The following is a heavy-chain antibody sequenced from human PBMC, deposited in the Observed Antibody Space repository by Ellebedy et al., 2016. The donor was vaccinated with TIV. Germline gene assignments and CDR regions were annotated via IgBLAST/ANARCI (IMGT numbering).Heavy chain of an antibody. D-gene: IGHD1-1*01. CDR1: GFTFSDHY. CDR3: ARDTTSDY. Sequence: PGGSLRLSCAVSGFTFSDHYMDWVRLAPGKGPEWVGRSRNKAKSYTTDYAASVKGRFTTSRDDSKNSLYLQMNSLKTEDTAIYYCARDTTSDYWGQGALVTVSS. V-gene: IGHV3-72*01. J-gene: IGHJ4*02. CDR2: SRNKAKSYTT.